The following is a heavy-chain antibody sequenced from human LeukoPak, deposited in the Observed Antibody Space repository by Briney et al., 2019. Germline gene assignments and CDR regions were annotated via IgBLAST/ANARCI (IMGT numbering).Heavy chain of an antibody. CDR1: GGSISSGGYY. D-gene: IGHD2-21*02. Sequence: SQTLSLTCTVSGGSISSGGYYWSWIRQHPEKGLEWIGYIYYSGSTYYNPSLKSRVTISVDTSKNQFSLKLSSVTAADTAVYYWAREVVAYCGGDCYSIDYWGQGTLVTVSS. V-gene: IGHV4-31*03. CDR3: AREVVAYCGGDCYSIDY. CDR2: IYYSGST. J-gene: IGHJ4*02.